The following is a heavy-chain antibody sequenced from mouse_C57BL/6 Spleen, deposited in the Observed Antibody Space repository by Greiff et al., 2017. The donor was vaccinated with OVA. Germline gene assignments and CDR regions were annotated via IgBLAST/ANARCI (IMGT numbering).Heavy chain of an antibody. D-gene: IGHD2-4*01. Sequence: QVQLQQSGPELVKPGASVKISCKASGYAFSSSWMNWVKQRPGKGLEWIGRIYPGDGDTNYNGKFKGKATLTADKSSSTAYMQLSSLTSEDSAVYFCARGGYDYDGIYCAMDYWGQGTSVTVSS. V-gene: IGHV1-82*01. CDR1: GYAFSSSW. CDR2: IYPGDGDT. J-gene: IGHJ4*01. CDR3: ARGGYDYDGIYCAMDY.